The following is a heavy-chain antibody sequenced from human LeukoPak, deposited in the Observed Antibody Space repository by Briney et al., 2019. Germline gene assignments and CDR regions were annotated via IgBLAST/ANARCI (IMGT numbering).Heavy chain of an antibody. V-gene: IGHV1-2*02. Sequence: ASVKVSCKASGYSFTGYYMHWVRQAPGQGLEWMGWINPNSGGTEYAQKFQGRVTMTRDTSISTAYMELSRLRSDDTAVYYCAREPVFYDSSGYYSGDYWGQGTLVAVSS. CDR1: GYSFTGYY. D-gene: IGHD3-22*01. J-gene: IGHJ4*02. CDR2: INPNSGGT. CDR3: AREPVFYDSSGYYSGDY.